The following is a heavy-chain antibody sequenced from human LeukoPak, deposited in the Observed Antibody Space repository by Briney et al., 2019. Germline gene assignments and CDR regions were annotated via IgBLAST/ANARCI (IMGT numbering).Heavy chain of an antibody. CDR1: GFTFSSYS. CDR2: ISSSSSYI. J-gene: IGHJ6*02. D-gene: IGHD3-3*01. CDR3: ARAGHYDFWSGYLFSFLAMDV. V-gene: IGHV3-21*01. Sequence: PGWSLRLSCAASGFTFSSYSMNWVRQAPGKGLEWVSSISSSSSYIYYADSVKGRFTISRDNAKNSLYLQMNSLRAEDTAVYYCARAGHYDFWSGYLFSFLAMDVWGQGTTVTVSS.